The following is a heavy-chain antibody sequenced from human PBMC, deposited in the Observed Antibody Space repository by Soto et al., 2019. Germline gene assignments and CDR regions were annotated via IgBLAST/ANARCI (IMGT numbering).Heavy chain of an antibody. Sequence: SETLSLTCAVYGASFGGYAWSWIRQPPGKGLEWIGEINHSGSTNYNPSLKSRVTISVDTSKNQFSLKLNSVTAADTAVYYCARSGGDGSGSDYLDYWGQGTLVTVSS. J-gene: IGHJ4*02. CDR1: GASFGGYA. CDR3: ARSGGDGSGSDYLDY. D-gene: IGHD3-10*01. V-gene: IGHV4-34*01. CDR2: INHSGST.